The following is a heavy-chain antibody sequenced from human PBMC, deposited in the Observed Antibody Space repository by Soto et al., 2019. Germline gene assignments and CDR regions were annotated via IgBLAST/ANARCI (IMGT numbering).Heavy chain of an antibody. Sequence: HPGGSLRLSCAASGFTFSSYAMSWVRQAQGKGLEWVSAISGSGGSTYYADSVKGRFTISRDNSKNTLYLQMNSLRAEDTAVYYCAKDPSYSSSVYWGQGTLVTVSS. V-gene: IGHV3-23*01. CDR2: ISGSGGST. CDR3: AKDPSYSSSVY. J-gene: IGHJ4*02. CDR1: GFTFSSYA. D-gene: IGHD6-6*01.